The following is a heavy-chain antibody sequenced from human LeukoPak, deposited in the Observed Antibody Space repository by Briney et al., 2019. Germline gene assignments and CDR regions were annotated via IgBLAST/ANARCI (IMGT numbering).Heavy chain of an antibody. J-gene: IGHJ4*02. Sequence: GGSLRLSCAASGFTFSSFSMNWVRQAPGKGLEWVSAISGSGGSTYYADSVKGRFTISRDNSKNTLYLQMNSLRAEDTAVYYCAKDGRAITMVRGVIRWGQGTLVTVSS. CDR2: ISGSGGST. CDR1: GFTFSSFS. D-gene: IGHD3-10*01. V-gene: IGHV3-23*01. CDR3: AKDGRAITMVRGVIR.